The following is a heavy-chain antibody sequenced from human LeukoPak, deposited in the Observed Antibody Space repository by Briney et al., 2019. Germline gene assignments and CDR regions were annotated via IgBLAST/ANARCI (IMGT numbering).Heavy chain of an antibody. J-gene: IGHJ5*02. CDR1: GFTFSSYW. CDR3: ARVNDILTGYYLGGAFDP. V-gene: IGHV3-74*01. Sequence: AGGSLRLSCAASGFTFSSYWMHWLRQAPGKGLVWVSRINSDGSSTRYADSVKGRFTISRDNAKNTLYLQMNSLRAEDTAVYYCARVNDILTGYYLGGAFDPWGQGTLSPSPQ. D-gene: IGHD3-9*01. CDR2: INSDGSST.